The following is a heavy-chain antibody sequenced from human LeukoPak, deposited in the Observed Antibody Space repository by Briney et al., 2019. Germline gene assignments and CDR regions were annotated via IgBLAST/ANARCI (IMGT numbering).Heavy chain of an antibody. J-gene: IGHJ5*02. CDR1: GGSISSSNW. Sequence: SETLSLTCAVSGGSISSSNWWSWVRQPPGKGLEWIGEIYHSGSTNYNPSLKSRVTMSVDTSKNQFSLKLSSVTAADTAVYYCARGSPPGGYSSSWYVRGRWFDPWGQGTLVTVSS. CDR3: ARGSPPGGYSSSWYVRGRWFDP. CDR2: IYHSGST. V-gene: IGHV4-4*02. D-gene: IGHD6-13*01.